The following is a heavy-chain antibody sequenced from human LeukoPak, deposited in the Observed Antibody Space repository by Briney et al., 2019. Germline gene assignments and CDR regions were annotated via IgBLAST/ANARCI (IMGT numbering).Heavy chain of an antibody. Sequence: EASVKVSCKSSGYTFTVSYMHWVRQAPGQGLEWMGWINPNSGGTNYAQRFQGRVTMTRDTSISTAYMELSRLRSDDTAVYYCARDMSYYDSSGCFDYWGQGTLVTVSS. D-gene: IGHD3-22*01. CDR2: INPNSGGT. J-gene: IGHJ4*02. CDR1: GYTFTVSY. CDR3: ARDMSYYDSSGCFDY. V-gene: IGHV1-2*02.